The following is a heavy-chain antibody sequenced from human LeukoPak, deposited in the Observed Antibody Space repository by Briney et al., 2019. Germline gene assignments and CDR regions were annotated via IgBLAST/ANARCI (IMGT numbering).Heavy chain of an antibody. J-gene: IGHJ4*02. D-gene: IGHD1-26*01. CDR3: TRAMVREWEPNISDS. Sequence: GGSLRLSCAASGFTLTSYGMNWIRQAPVRGLEWVSSITSSSAVYYADSVKGRFTISRDSANHSLYLQMSSLRAEDTALYYCTRAMVREWEPNISDSWGQGTLVTVSS. CDR1: GFTLTSYG. V-gene: IGHV3-21*01. CDR2: ITSSSAV.